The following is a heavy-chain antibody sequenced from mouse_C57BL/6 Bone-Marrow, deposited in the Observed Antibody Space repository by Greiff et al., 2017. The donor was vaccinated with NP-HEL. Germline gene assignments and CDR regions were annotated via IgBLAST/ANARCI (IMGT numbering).Heavy chain of an antibody. V-gene: IGHV1-50*01. Sequence: QQPGQGLEWIGEIDPSDSYTNYNQKFKGKATLTVDTSSSTAYMQLSSLTSEDSAVYYCARWDYDGYWGQGTTLTVSS. D-gene: IGHD2-4*01. J-gene: IGHJ2*01. CDR3: ARWDYDGY. CDR2: IDPSDSYT.